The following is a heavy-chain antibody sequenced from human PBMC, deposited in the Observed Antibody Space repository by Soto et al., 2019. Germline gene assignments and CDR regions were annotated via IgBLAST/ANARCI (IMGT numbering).Heavy chain of an antibody. CDR1: GFTFSSYG. Sequence: QVQLVESGGGVVQPGRSLRLSCAASGFTFSSYGMHWVRQAPGKGLEWVAVISYDGSNKYYADSVKGRFTISRDNSKNTLYLQMNSLRAEDTAVYYCAKDLGDYGGNGLDYWGQGTLVTVSS. CDR2: ISYDGSNK. J-gene: IGHJ4*02. V-gene: IGHV3-30*18. CDR3: AKDLGDYGGNGLDY. D-gene: IGHD4-17*01.